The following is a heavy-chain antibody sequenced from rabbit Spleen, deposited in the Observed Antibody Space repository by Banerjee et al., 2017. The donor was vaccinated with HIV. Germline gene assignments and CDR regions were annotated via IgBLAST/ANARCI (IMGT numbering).Heavy chain of an antibody. CDR3: ARDAGSYDYIDVYFNL. V-gene: IGHV1S47*01. CDR1: RFDFNSGG. Sequence: QEHLVESGGGLVQPGGSLKLSCKASRFDFNSGGVSWVRQAPGKGLEWIGYIDPVFGITYYANWVNGRFSISRENAQNTVFLQMTSLTAADTATYFCARDAGSYDYIDVYFNLWGPGTLVTVS. D-gene: IGHD8-1*01. CDR2: IDPVFGIT. J-gene: IGHJ4*01.